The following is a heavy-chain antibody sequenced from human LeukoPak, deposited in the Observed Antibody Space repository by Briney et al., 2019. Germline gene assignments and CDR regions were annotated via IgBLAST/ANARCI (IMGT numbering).Heavy chain of an antibody. Sequence: SETLSLTCAVYGGSFSGYYWSWIRQPPGKGLEWIGEINHSGSTNYNPSLKSRVTISVDTSKNQFSLKLSSATAADTAVYYCARGRQLAAAVNNWFDPWGQGTLVTVSS. CDR3: ARGRQLAAAVNNWFDP. CDR1: GGSFSGYY. CDR2: INHSGST. V-gene: IGHV4-34*01. D-gene: IGHD6-13*01. J-gene: IGHJ5*02.